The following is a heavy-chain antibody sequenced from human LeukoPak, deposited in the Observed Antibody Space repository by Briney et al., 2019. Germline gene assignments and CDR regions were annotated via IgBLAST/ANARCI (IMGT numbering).Heavy chain of an antibody. CDR2: IKQDGSEK. J-gene: IGHJ4*02. D-gene: IGHD3-10*01. Sequence: GGSLRLSCAASGFTFSSYAMRWVPQAPGKGLEWVANIKQDGSEKYYVDSVKGRFTISRDNAKNSLYLQMNSLRAEGTALYYCARESWGSGSYQLDYWGQGTLVTVSS. V-gene: IGHV3-7*01. CDR1: GFTFSSYA. CDR3: ARESWGSGSYQLDY.